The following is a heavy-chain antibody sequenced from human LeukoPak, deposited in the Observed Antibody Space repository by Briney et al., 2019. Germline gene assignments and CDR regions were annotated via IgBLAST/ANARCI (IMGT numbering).Heavy chain of an antibody. V-gene: IGHV3-23*01. Sequence: PGGSLRLSCAASGFTFSSYAVSWVRQAPGKGLEWVSAISGSDDSTDYTDSVKGRFTISRDNSKNTLYLQMNSLRAEDTAVYYCAISYGSGVPYYFDYWGQGTLVTVSS. CDR3: AISYGSGVPYYFDY. CDR1: GFTFSSYA. D-gene: IGHD3-10*01. J-gene: IGHJ4*02. CDR2: ISGSDDST.